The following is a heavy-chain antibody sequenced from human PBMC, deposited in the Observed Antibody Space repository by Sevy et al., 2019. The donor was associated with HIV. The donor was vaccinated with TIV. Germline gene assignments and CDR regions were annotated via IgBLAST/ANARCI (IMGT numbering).Heavy chain of an antibody. Sequence: GGSLRLSCAASGFTVSTNYMSWVRQAPGKGLEWVSAIYSGGSTYYADSVKGRFTISRDNSKNTLYLQMNSLRVEDTAVYYCASSSPNSSDWYYFDYWGQGTLVTVSS. J-gene: IGHJ4*02. V-gene: IGHV3-53*01. CDR1: GFTVSTNY. D-gene: IGHD6-19*01. CDR3: ASSSPNSSDWYYFDY. CDR2: IYSGGST.